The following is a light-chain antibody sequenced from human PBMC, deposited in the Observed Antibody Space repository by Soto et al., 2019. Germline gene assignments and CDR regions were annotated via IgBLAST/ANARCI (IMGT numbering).Light chain of an antibody. Sequence: QSVLTQPRSVSGSPGQSVTISCTGASSDVGGYNYVSWYQQHPGKAPKLMIYDVSKRPSGVPDRFSGSKSGNTASLTISGLQAEDEADYYCDSYTSSRAYVFGIGTKVTVL. CDR1: SSDVGGYNY. J-gene: IGLJ1*01. CDR3: DSYTSSRAYV. V-gene: IGLV2-11*01. CDR2: DVS.